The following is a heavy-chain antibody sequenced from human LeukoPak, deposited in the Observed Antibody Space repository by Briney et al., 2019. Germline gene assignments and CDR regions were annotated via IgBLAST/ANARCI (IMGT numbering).Heavy chain of an antibody. CDR3: AKGLLRYFDWLSGTFDY. CDR1: GFTFSSYG. V-gene: IGHV3-23*01. J-gene: IGHJ4*02. CDR2: ISWSGGST. Sequence: PGGTLRLSCAASGFTFSSYGMSWVRQAPGKVLEWVSAISWSGGSTYYADSVKGRFTISRDNSKNTLYLQMNSLRAEDTAVYYCAKGLLRYFDWLSGTFDYWGQGTLVTVSS. D-gene: IGHD3-9*01.